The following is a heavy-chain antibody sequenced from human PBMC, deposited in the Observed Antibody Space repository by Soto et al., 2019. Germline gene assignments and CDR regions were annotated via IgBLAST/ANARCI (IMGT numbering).Heavy chain of an antibody. CDR2: IYYSGST. V-gene: IGHV4-59*08. CDR1: GGSISSYY. CDR3: ARRIERREYSGYDYANYYYYMDV. Sequence: SETLSLTCTVSGGSISSYYWSWIRQPPGKGLEWIGYIYYSGSTNYNPSLKSRVTISVDTSKNQFSLKLSSVTAAETAVYYCARRIERREYSGYDYANYYYYMDVWGKGTTVTVSS. D-gene: IGHD5-12*01. J-gene: IGHJ6*03.